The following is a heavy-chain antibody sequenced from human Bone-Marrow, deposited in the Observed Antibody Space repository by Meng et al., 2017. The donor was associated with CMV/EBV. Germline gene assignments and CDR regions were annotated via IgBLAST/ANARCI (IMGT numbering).Heavy chain of an antibody. CDR1: AGTFSSYA. J-gene: IGHJ5*02. Sequence: CKASAGTFSSYATSWVRQAPGQGLEWMGGIIPIFGTANYAQKFQGRVTITTDESTSTAYMELGSLRSEDTAVYYCATMGATTNWFDPWGQGTLVTVSS. V-gene: IGHV1-69*05. CDR2: IIPIFGTA. CDR3: ATMGATTNWFDP. D-gene: IGHD1-26*01.